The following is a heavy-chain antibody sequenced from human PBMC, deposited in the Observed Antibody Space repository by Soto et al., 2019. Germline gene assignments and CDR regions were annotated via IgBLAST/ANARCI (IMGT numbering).Heavy chain of an antibody. D-gene: IGHD3-3*02. J-gene: IGHJ5*02. CDR2: IYYSGST. CDR1: GGSISSYY. CDR3: ASPKIAFYNWYDP. Sequence: SETLSLTCTVSGGSISSYYWSWIRQPPGKGLEWIGYIYYSGSTNYNPSLKSRVTISVDTSKNQFSLKLSSVTAADTAVYYCASPKIAFYNWYDPWGQGTLVTVSS. V-gene: IGHV4-59*08.